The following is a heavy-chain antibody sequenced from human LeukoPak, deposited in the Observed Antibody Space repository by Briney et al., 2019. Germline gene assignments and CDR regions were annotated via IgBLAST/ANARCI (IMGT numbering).Heavy chain of an antibody. J-gene: IGHJ4*02. CDR3: ARDKVVGPTTFDY. CDR2: IKQDGSEI. Sequence: PGGSLRLSCAASGFTLSTYWMSWVRQAPGKGLEWVANIKQDGSEICYVDSVKGRFTISRDNAKNSLYLQMSSLRAEDTAVYYCARDKVVGPTTFDYWGRGTLVTVSS. D-gene: IGHD1-26*01. V-gene: IGHV3-7*03. CDR1: GFTLSTYW.